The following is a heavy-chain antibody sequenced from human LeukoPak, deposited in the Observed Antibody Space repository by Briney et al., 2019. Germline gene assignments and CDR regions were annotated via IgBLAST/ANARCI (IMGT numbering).Heavy chain of an antibody. CDR2: INPNSGGS. V-gene: IGHV1-2*02. CDR1: GYSFSDYY. J-gene: IGHJ6*03. D-gene: IGHD3-3*01. CDR3: ARDLGVVIRSHFYYYYYMDV. Sequence: ASVKVSCKASGYSFSDYYMHWVRQAPGQGLEWMGRINPNSGGSTSAQQFQDRVTMTRDTSISTAYMELSRLRSDDTAVYYCARDLGVVIRSHFYYYYYMDVWGKGTTVTVSS.